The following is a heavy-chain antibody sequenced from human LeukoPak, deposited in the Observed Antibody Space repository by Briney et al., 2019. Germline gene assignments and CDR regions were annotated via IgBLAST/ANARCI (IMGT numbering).Heavy chain of an antibody. CDR3: AREQRVGGDFP. D-gene: IGHD2-21*02. Sequence: ASVKVSCTASGYTFTSYAMHWVRQAPGQRLEWMGWINAGNGNTKYSQKFQGRVTITRDTSATTSYMELSSLRSEDTAVYYCAREQRVGGDFPWGQGTLVTVSS. CDR1: GYTFTSYA. J-gene: IGHJ5*02. CDR2: INAGNGNT. V-gene: IGHV1-3*01.